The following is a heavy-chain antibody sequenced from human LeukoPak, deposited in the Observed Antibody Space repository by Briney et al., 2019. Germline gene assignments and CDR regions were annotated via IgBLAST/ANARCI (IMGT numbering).Heavy chain of an antibody. D-gene: IGHD5-12*01. CDR1: GYTFTGYY. Sequence: ASVKVSCKASGYTFTGYYMHWERQAPGQGLEWMGWINPNSGGTNYAQKFQGRVTMTRDTSISTAYMELSRLRSDDTAVYYCARVAEYSGYEVDDYGANWGQGTLVTVSS. CDR3: ARVAEYSGYEVDDYGAN. J-gene: IGHJ4*02. V-gene: IGHV1-2*02. CDR2: INPNSGGT.